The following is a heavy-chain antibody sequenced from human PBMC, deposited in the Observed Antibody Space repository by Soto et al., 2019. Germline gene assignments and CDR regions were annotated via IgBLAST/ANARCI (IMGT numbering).Heavy chain of an antibody. CDR3: VRGGHGSGSYLGYS. J-gene: IGHJ4*02. V-gene: IGHV3-7*03. Sequence: GGSLRLSCVASGFTFTTYWMSWVRQAPGKGLEWVANIRQDGGAQYYVDSVKGRFTISRDNAKNSVYLQMDSLRVEDTAVYYCVRGGHGSGSYLGYSWGQGILVTVSS. D-gene: IGHD3-10*01. CDR1: GFTFTTYW. CDR2: IRQDGGAQ.